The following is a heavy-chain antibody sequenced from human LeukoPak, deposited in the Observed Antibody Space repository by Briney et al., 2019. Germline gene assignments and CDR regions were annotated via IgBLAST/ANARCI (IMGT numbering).Heavy chain of an antibody. Sequence: KPSDNPSLTCAGFGGSFRGYYWSWVPQPPREGVEWVGENKHSWKTNYNPSLKSRVTISVDTSKNQFSLKLSSVTAADTAVYYCARGLSPRINMVRGVRPPFRGVFDYWGQGTLVTVSS. CDR2: NKHSWKT. D-gene: IGHD3-10*01. CDR3: ARGLSPRINMVRGVRPPFRGVFDY. J-gene: IGHJ4*02. V-gene: IGHV4-34*01. CDR1: GGSFRGYY.